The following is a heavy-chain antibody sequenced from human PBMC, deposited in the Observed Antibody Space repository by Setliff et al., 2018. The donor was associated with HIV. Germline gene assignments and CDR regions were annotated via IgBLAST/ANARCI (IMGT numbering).Heavy chain of an antibody. Sequence: ASVKVSCKASGYTFTSYGISWVRQAPGQGLEWMGWISAYNGNTNYAQKLQGRVTMTTDTSTSTAYMELRSLRSDDTAVYFCARPTEPAPGYSGGWGWFDSWGLGTLVTVSS. CDR2: ISAYNGNT. CDR3: ARPTEPAPGYSGGWGWFDS. V-gene: IGHV1-18*01. D-gene: IGHD6-19*01. J-gene: IGHJ5*01. CDR1: GYTFTSYG.